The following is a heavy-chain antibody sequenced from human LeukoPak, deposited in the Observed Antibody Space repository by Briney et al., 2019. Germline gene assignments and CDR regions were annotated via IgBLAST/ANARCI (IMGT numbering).Heavy chain of an antibody. Sequence: GGSLRLSCAASGFTFSSYAMSWVRQAPGKGLEWVSGISGSGGSTFYADYVKGRFTISRDNSKSTLSLQMNSLRAEDTAVYYCAKALLRNSWTLDYWGQGTLVTVSS. CDR2: ISGSGGST. V-gene: IGHV3-23*01. D-gene: IGHD6-13*01. CDR3: AKALLRNSWTLDY. CDR1: GFTFSSYA. J-gene: IGHJ4*02.